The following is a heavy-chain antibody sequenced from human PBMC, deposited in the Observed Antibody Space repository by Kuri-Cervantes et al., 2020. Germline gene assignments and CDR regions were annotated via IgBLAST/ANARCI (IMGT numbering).Heavy chain of an antibody. J-gene: IGHJ4*02. CDR3: ASPIKYFDAWNSLPPFDY. Sequence: SVKVSCKASGYTFTSYGISWVRQAPGQGLEWMGGIIATLGTTIYPQKFQGRVTITADKSTSTVYMELTSLRSEDTAMYYCASPIKYFDAWNSLPPFDYWGQGTRGTVSS. CDR1: GYTFTSYG. V-gene: IGHV1-69*10. CDR2: IIATLGTT. D-gene: IGHD3-3*01.